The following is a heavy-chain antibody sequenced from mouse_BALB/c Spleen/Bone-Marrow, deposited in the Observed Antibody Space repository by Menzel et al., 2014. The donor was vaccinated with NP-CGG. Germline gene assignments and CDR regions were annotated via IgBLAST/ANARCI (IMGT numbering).Heavy chain of an antibody. D-gene: IGHD2-14*01. CDR3: GKDYYRGSFDY. Sequence: VQLQQSGPELVKPGASVKMSCKASGYKFASYVMLWVKQKPGQGLEWIGYINPYNDVTTYNEKFKGKASLTSDKSSSTAYMELSSLTSDDSAVYDCGKDYYRGSFDYWGQGTTLTVSS. V-gene: IGHV1-14*01. J-gene: IGHJ2*01. CDR1: GYKFASYV. CDR2: INPYNDVT.